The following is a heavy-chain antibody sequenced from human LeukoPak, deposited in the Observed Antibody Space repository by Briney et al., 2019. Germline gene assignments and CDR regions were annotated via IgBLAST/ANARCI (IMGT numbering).Heavy chain of an antibody. CDR1: GGSFSDYY. Sequence: SETLSLTCAVYGGSFSDYYWSWLRQPPGKGLEWIGEINHSGSTNYIPSLKSRVTISVDTSKNQFSLKLSSVTAADTAVYYCARDGNGYSSLYYYYYMDVWGKGTTVTISS. V-gene: IGHV4-34*01. D-gene: IGHD6-13*01. CDR3: ARDGNGYSSLYYYYYMDV. CDR2: INHSGST. J-gene: IGHJ6*03.